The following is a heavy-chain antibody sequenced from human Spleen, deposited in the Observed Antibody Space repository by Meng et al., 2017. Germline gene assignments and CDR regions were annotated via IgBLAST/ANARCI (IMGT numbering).Heavy chain of an antibody. Sequence: LQDWVGGLLKSYETLSLPCVVSGGSFSNYYWSWRRQPPGKGLEGIGEINPSGSTNYNPSLASRATISVDTSQNNLSLKLSSVTAADSAVYYCSRGPTTMAHDFDYWGQGTLVTVSS. CDR1: GGSFSNYY. J-gene: IGHJ4*02. D-gene: IGHD4-11*01. CDR2: INPSGST. V-gene: IGHV4-34*01. CDR3: SRGPTTMAHDFDY.